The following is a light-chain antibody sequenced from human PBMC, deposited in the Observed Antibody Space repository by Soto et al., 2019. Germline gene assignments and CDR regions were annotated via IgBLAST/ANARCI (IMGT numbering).Light chain of an antibody. Sequence: DIQMTQSPSSLSASVGDRVTITCRASQSISSYLNWYQQKPGKAPKLLIYAASSLQSGVPSRFSGSGSGTDFTLTISSLQPEYVATYYCQQSYSTPRGTFGGGTKVDIK. CDR2: AAS. CDR1: QSISSY. J-gene: IGKJ4*01. V-gene: IGKV1-39*01. CDR3: QQSYSTPRGT.